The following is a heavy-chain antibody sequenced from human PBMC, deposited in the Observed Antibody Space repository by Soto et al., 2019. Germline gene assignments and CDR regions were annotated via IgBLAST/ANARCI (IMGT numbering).Heavy chain of an antibody. J-gene: IGHJ6*02. CDR2: FDPEDGET. D-gene: IGHD2-2*01. CDR3: ATSSTSCYLSDCDYYGMDV. CDR1: GYTLTELS. Sequence: ASVKVSCKVSGYTLTELSMHWVRQAPGKGLEWMGGFDPEDGETIYAQKFQGRVTMTEDTSTDTAYMELSSLRSEDTAVYYCATSSTSCYLSDCDYYGMDVWGQGTTVTVSS. V-gene: IGHV1-24*01.